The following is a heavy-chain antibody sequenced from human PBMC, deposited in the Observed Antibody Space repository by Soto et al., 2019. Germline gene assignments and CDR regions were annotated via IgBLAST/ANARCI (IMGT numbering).Heavy chain of an antibody. Sequence: EVQLLESGGGLVQPGGSLRLSCAASGFTFSSYAMSWVRQAPGKGLEWVSAISGSGGSTYYADSVKGRFTISSDNSKNTLYLQMNSLRAEDTAVYYCAHLRFLEWLFLDYYYGMEVWGQGTTVTVSS. D-gene: IGHD3-3*01. J-gene: IGHJ6*02. V-gene: IGHV3-23*01. CDR1: GFTFSSYA. CDR3: AHLRFLEWLFLDYYYGMEV. CDR2: ISGSGGST.